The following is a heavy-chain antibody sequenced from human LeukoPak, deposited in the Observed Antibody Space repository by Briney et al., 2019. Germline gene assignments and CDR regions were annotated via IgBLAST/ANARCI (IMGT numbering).Heavy chain of an antibody. CDR1: GFTFSTYS. J-gene: IGHJ3*02. Sequence: GGSLRLSCTASGFTFSTYSMNWVRQAPGKGLEWVSYIVSSSNTTNYADSVKGRFTISRDNAKNSLYLHMNSLRDEDTAVYFCARLRIYAFDIWGQGTMVTVSS. V-gene: IGHV3-48*02. D-gene: IGHD5-12*01. CDR2: IVSSSNTT. CDR3: ARLRIYAFDI.